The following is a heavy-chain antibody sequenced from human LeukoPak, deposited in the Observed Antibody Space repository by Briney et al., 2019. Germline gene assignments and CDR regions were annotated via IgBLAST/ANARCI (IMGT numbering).Heavy chain of an antibody. V-gene: IGHV4-34*01. CDR2: VNHSGST. D-gene: IGHD3-22*01. J-gene: IGHJ4*02. Sequence: MPSETLSLTCAVYGGSFSAYYWSWIRQPPGKGLERIGEVNHSGSTNYNPSLKSRVTVSGDTSKNQFSLKLTSVTVADTAVYYCARGRTYYYVNSGYVPYYFDYWGQGTLVTVSS. CDR1: GGSFSAYY. CDR3: ARGRTYYYVNSGYVPYYFDY.